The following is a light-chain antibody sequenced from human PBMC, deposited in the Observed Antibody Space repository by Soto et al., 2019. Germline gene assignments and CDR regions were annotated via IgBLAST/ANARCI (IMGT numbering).Light chain of an antibody. CDR1: QSISNH. CDR3: QQSYNIPPIT. V-gene: IGKV1-39*01. Sequence: DIQMTQSPSPLSASVEDRVIITCRASQSISNHLNWYQQKPGKAPKLLIFAASSLQSGVPSRFSGSRSGPDFTLTISRLQPEDFANYYCQQSYNIPPITFGQGTRLENK. CDR2: AAS. J-gene: IGKJ5*01.